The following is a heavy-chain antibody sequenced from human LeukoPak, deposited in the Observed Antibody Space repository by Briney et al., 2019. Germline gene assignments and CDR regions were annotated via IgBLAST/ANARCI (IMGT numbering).Heavy chain of an antibody. CDR2: IKRDGSQK. V-gene: IGHV3-7*03. D-gene: IGHD2-8*02. CDR3: AKDVWWSVS. Sequence: GGSLRLSCAAPGFSFSSNWMGWVRQAPGKGLEWVAHIKRDGSQKYYLDSVKGRFTISRDNSKNTMYLQINSLRAEDTAIYYCAKDVWWSVSWGQGTLVTVSS. CDR1: GFSFSSNW. J-gene: IGHJ5*02.